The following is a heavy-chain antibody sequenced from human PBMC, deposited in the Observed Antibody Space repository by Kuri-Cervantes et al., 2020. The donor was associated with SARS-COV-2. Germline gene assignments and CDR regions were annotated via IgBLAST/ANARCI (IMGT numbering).Heavy chain of an antibody. Sequence: GESLKISCAASGFTFSSYWMSWVRQAPGKGLEWVANIKQDGSEKYYVDSVKGRFTISRDNAKNSLYLQMNSLRAEDTAVYYCARGSAAAGNYYYGMDVWGQGTTVTVSS. D-gene: IGHD6-13*01. CDR1: GFTFSSYW. V-gene: IGHV3-7*05. CDR3: ARGSAAAGNYYYGMDV. J-gene: IGHJ6*02. CDR2: IKQDGSEK.